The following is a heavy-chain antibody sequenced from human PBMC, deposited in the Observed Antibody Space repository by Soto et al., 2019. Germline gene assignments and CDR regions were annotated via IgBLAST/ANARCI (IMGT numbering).Heavy chain of an antibody. CDR2: VYSTGLA. J-gene: IGHJ6*02. CDR1: GASIGSFY. D-gene: IGHD1-26*01. CDR3: ARDLSGTGLDV. V-gene: IGHV4-4*07. Sequence: QMQLHESGPGLVKPSETLSLTCNVSGASIGSFYWSWIRQSAGKGLEWIGRVYSTGLATYNPALGGRVTISLDRSNNHLSLELKSVTAADTAVYFCARDLSGTGLDVWGRGTTVSVSS.